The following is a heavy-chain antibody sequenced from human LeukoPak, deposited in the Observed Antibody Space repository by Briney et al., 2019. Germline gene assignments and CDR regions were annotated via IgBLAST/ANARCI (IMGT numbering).Heavy chain of an antibody. V-gene: IGHV5-51*01. CDR1: GYSFTSYW. D-gene: IGHD4-17*01. J-gene: IGHJ4*02. CDR2: IFPSDSET. CDR3: ARGSDYAKY. Sequence: GESLKISCKGSGYSFTSYWVAWVRQMPGKGLEWMGIIFPSDSETRYSPSFQGQVTISADQSISTAYLQWSNLKASDTAMYYCARGSDYAKYWGQGTLVTVSS.